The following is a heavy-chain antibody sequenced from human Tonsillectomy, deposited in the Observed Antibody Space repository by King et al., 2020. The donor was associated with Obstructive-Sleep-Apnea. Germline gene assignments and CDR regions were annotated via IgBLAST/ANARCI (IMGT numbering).Heavy chain of an antibody. D-gene: IGHD4-17*01. Sequence: QVQLVESGAEVKKPGASVKVSCKASGYTFTSFGISWVRQAPGQGLEWIGWISTYNGNTNYAQKFQGRVTMTTDTSTTTGYMGLRSLRSDDTAIYYCARGLSATVTPIPFDFWGQGTLVSVSS. J-gene: IGHJ4*02. V-gene: IGHV1-18*04. CDR1: GYTFTSFG. CDR2: ISTYNGNT. CDR3: ARGLSATVTPIPFDF.